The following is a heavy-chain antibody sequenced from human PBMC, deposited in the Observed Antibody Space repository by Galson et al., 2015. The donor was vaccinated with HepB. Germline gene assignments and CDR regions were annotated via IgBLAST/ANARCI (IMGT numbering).Heavy chain of an antibody. V-gene: IGHV3-23*01. J-gene: IGHJ3*02. D-gene: IGHD6-19*01. CDR2: ISGSGGST. CDR1: GFTFSSYA. Sequence: SLRLSCAASGFTFSSYAMSWVRQAPGKGLEWVSAISGSGGSTYYADSVKGRFTISRDNSKNTLYLQMNSLRAEDTAVYYCAKDRAVVAVAGNDAFDIWGQGTMVTVSS. CDR3: AKDRAVVAVAGNDAFDI.